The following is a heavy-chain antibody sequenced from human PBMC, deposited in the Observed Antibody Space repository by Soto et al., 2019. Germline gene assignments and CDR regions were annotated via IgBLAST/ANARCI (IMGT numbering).Heavy chain of an antibody. V-gene: IGHV1-18*04. CDR3: ARAGTIFGVVMYFDY. CDR1: GYTFTSYG. Sequence: QVQLVQSGAEVKKPGASVKVSCKASGYTFTSYGISWVRQAPGQGLEWMGWISADNGNTNYAQKLQGRVTMTTDTSTSTADMELRSLRSDDTAVYYCARAGTIFGVVMYFDYWGQGTLVTVSS. J-gene: IGHJ4*02. D-gene: IGHD3-3*01. CDR2: ISADNGNT.